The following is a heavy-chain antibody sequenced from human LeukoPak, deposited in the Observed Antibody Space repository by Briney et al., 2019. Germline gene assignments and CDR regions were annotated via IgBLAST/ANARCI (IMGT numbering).Heavy chain of an antibody. J-gene: IGHJ4*02. CDR2: IYYSGST. D-gene: IGHD3-16*01. Sequence: PSETLSLTCTVSGGSISSSSYYWGWIRQPPGKGLEWIGSIYYSGSTYYNPSLKSRVTISVDTSKNQFSLKLSSVTAADTAVYYCARSFGAWAYYFDYWGQGTLVTVSS. V-gene: IGHV4-39*01. CDR3: ARSFGAWAYYFDY. CDR1: GGSISSSSYY.